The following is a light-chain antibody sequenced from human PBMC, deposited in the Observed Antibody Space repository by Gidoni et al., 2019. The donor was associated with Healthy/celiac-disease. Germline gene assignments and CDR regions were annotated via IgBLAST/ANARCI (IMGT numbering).Light chain of an antibody. Sequence: QSVLPQPPSASGTPGQRVTISCSRSSSNIGSNYVYWYQQLPGTAPKLLIYRNNQRPSGVPDRFSGSKSGTSASLASSGLRSEDEADYYCAAWDDSLSGPVFGGGTKLTVL. CDR2: RNN. CDR1: SSNIGSNY. V-gene: IGLV1-47*01. CDR3: AAWDDSLSGPV. J-gene: IGLJ3*02.